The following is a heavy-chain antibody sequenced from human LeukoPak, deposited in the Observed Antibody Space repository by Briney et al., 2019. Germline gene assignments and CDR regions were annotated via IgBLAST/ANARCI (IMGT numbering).Heavy chain of an antibody. Sequence: SETLSLTCTVSGGSISSSSYYWGWIRQPPGKGLEWIGSIYYSGSTYYNPSLKSRVTISVDTSKNQFSLKLSSVTAADTAVYYCARGEMAYSYWGQGTLVTVSS. CDR2: IYYSGST. V-gene: IGHV4-39*01. J-gene: IGHJ4*02. CDR1: GGSISSSSYY. CDR3: ARGEMAYSY. D-gene: IGHD5-24*01.